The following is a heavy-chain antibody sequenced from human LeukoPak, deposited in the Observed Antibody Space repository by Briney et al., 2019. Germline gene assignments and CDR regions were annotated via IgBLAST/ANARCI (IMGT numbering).Heavy chain of an antibody. CDR3: ARDRYCSGGSCSFFDY. V-gene: IGHV3-64*01. Sequence: GGSLRLSCAASGFTFSSYAMHWVRQAPGKGLEYVSAISSNGGSTYYANSVKGRFTISRDNSKNTLYLQMGSLRAEDMAVYYCARDRYCSGGSCSFFDYWGQGTLVTVSS. J-gene: IGHJ4*02. CDR2: ISSNGGST. CDR1: GFTFSSYA. D-gene: IGHD2-15*01.